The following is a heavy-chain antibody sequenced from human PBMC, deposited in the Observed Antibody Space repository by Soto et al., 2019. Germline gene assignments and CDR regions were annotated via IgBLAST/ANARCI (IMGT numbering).Heavy chain of an antibody. CDR2: IIPIFGTA. V-gene: IGHV1-69*01. CDR3: ARTVVGYCSSTSCFKYFDY. J-gene: IGHJ4*02. Sequence: QVQLVQSGAEVKKPGSSVKVSCKASGGTFSSYAISWVRQAPGQGLEWMGGIIPIFGTANYAQKFQGRVTITADESTSTAYMELSSLRSEDTAVYYCARTVVGYCSSTSCFKYFDYWGQGTLVTVSS. CDR1: GGTFSSYA. D-gene: IGHD2-2*01.